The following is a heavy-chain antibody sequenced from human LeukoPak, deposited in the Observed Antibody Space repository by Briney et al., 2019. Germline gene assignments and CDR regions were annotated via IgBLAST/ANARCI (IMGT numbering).Heavy chain of an antibody. CDR1: GFTFSSYW. CDR3: ARLVVIAISDAFDI. Sequence: GGSLRLSCAASGFTFSSYWMSWVRQAPGKGLEWVANIKQGGSEKYYVDSVKGRFTISRDNAKNSLYLQMNSLRAEDTAVYYCARLVVIAISDAFDIWGQGTMVTVSS. D-gene: IGHD2-21*01. J-gene: IGHJ3*02. V-gene: IGHV3-7*01. CDR2: IKQGGSEK.